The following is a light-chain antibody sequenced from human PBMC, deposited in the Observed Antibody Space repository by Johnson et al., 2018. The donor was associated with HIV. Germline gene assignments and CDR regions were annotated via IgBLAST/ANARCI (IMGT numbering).Light chain of an antibody. CDR3: GTWDSSLSGGV. V-gene: IGLV1-51*01. CDR1: SSNIGNNY. J-gene: IGLJ1*01. Sequence: QSVLTQPPSVSAAPGQKVTISCSGSSSNIGNNYVSWYQQLPGTAPKLLIYDNNKRPSGIPDRFSGSKSGTSATLGITGLQTGDEADYYCGTWDSSLSGGVVGTGTKVPVL. CDR2: DNN.